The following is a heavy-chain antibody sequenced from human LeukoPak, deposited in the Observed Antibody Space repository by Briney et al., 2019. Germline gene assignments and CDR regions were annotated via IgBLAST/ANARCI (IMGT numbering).Heavy chain of an antibody. Sequence: PSQTLSLTCAVSGGSISSGGYSWSWIRQPPGKGLEWIGYIYHSGSTYYNPSLKSRVTISVDRSKNQFSLKLSSVTAADTAVYYCARDRYGDHTYFDYWGQGTLVTVSS. J-gene: IGHJ4*02. CDR2: IYHSGST. CDR3: ARDRYGDHTYFDY. D-gene: IGHD4-17*01. CDR1: GGSISSGGYS. V-gene: IGHV4-30-2*01.